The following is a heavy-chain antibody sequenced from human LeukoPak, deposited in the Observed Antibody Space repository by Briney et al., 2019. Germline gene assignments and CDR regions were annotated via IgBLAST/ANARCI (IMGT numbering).Heavy chain of an antibody. CDR2: IRYDGSNK. D-gene: IGHD3-16*02. J-gene: IGHJ4*02. V-gene: IGHV3-30*02. CDR3: AKDLVLADYVWGSYRPGPWYFDY. CDR1: GFTFSSYG. Sequence: GGSLRLSCAASGFTFSSYGMHWVRQAPGKGLEWVAFIRYDGSNKYYADSVKGRFTISRDNSKNTLYLQMNSLRAEDTAVYYCAKDLVLADYVWGSYRPGPWYFDYWGQGTLVTVSS.